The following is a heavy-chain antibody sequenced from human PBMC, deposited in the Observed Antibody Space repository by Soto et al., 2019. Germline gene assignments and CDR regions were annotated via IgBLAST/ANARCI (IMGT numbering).Heavy chain of an antibody. V-gene: IGHV3-30-3*01. D-gene: IGHD3-3*01. CDR3: ARDRDFSFDP. Sequence: QVQLVESGGGVVQPGRSLRLSCAASGFTFSSYAMHWVRQAPGKGLEWVAVISYDGSNKYYADSVKGRFTISRDNSKNTLYLQMNSLRAEDTAVYYCARDRDFSFDPWGQGTLVTVSS. CDR2: ISYDGSNK. CDR1: GFTFSSYA. J-gene: IGHJ5*02.